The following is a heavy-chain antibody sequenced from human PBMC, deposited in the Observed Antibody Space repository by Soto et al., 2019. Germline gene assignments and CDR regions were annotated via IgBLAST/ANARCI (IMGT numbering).Heavy chain of an antibody. J-gene: IGHJ5*02. D-gene: IGHD6-19*01. V-gene: IGHV1-69*04. Sequence: GASVKVSCKASGGTFSSYTISWVRQAPGQGLEWMGRIIPSLGIASYAQKFKCRVTITADKSTSTAYMELSSLRSEDTAVYYCARDTKQWMEEVRYNWFDPWGQGTLVTVSS. CDR3: ARDTKQWMEEVRYNWFDP. CDR1: GGTFSSYT. CDR2: IIPSLGIA.